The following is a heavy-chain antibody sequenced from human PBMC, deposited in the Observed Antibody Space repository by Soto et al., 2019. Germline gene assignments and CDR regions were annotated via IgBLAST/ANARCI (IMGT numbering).Heavy chain of an antibody. CDR2: IYYSGST. Sequence: PSETLSLTCTVSGGSISISSYYLGWIRQPPGKGLEWIGSIYYSGSTYYNPSLKSRVTISVDTSKNQFSLKLSYVTAADTAVYYCARHYYDSSGYSVPVQYDQFDPWGQGTLVTVSS. J-gene: IGHJ5*02. CDR3: ARHYYDSSGYSVPVQYDQFDP. D-gene: IGHD3-22*01. CDR1: GGSISISSYY. V-gene: IGHV4-39*01.